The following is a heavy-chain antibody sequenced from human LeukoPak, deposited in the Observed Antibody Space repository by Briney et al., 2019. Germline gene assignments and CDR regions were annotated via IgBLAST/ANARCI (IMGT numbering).Heavy chain of an antibody. V-gene: IGHV1-2*02. Sequence: ASVKVSCKAFGYTFTGYYMHWVRQAPGQGLEWMGWINPNSGGTNYAQKFQGRVTMTRDTSISTAYMELSRLRSDDTAVYYCARDKQQPSNWFDPWGQGTLVTVSS. J-gene: IGHJ5*02. CDR3: ARDKQQPSNWFDP. CDR2: INPNSGGT. D-gene: IGHD6-13*01. CDR1: GYTFTGYY.